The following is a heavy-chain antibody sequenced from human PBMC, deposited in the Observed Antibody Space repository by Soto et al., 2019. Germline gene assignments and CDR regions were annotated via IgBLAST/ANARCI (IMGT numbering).Heavy chain of an antibody. CDR1: GGSFSGYY. D-gene: IGHD3-3*01. J-gene: IGHJ4*02. CDR2: INHSGST. V-gene: IGHV4-34*01. Sequence: SETLSLTCAVYGGSFSGYYWSWIRQPPGKGLEWIGEINHSGSTNYNPSLKSRVTISVDTSKNQFSLKLSSVTAADTAVYYCARAYYDFWSGYCFDYWGQGTLVTVSS. CDR3: ARAYYDFWSGYCFDY.